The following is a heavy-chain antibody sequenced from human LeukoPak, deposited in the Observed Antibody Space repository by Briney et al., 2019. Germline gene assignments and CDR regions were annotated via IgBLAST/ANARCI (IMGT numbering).Heavy chain of an antibody. CDR3: VRAVHHLFYSDSSGYYGDAFDV. Sequence: GGSLRLSCAASGFSVGTNYMSWVRQAPGKGLEWVSVIYSGGTIRYADSVKGRFTISRDNSRDTLHLQMNSLRVDDTAVYYRVRAVHHLFYSDSSGYYGDAFDVWGQGTVVTVSS. V-gene: IGHV3-53*01. J-gene: IGHJ3*01. D-gene: IGHD3-22*01. CDR2: IYSGGTI. CDR1: GFSVGTNY.